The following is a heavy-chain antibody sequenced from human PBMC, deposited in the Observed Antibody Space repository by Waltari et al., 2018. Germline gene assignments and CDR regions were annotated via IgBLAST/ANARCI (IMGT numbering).Heavy chain of an antibody. J-gene: IGHJ4*02. CDR3: VKETAYGYYFDN. Sequence: EVQLLESGGGLIPPGGSLTLSCAASGFTFNNYAMHWIRQAPGKGLEWVSVSYSGGGEYYADSVKGRFTISRDNSKNTLYLQMSSLRLEDTAVYYCVKETAYGYYFDNWGQGTLVSVSS. CDR2: VSYSGGGE. V-gene: IGHV3-23*03. D-gene: IGHD3-10*01. CDR1: GFTFNNYA.